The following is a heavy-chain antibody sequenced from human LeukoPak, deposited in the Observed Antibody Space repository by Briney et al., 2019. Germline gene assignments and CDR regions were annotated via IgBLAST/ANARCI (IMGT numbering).Heavy chain of an antibody. Sequence: SQTLSLTCTVSGGSISSGDYYWSWIRQPPGKGLEWIGYIYYSGTTFYNPSLQSRVTKSVDTSKNQFSLTLSSVTAADTAVYYWARVNQQLANDAFDIWGQGTMVTVSS. CDR3: ARVNQQLANDAFDI. CDR1: GGSISSGDYY. D-gene: IGHD6-13*01. CDR2: IYYSGTT. V-gene: IGHV4-30-4*01. J-gene: IGHJ3*02.